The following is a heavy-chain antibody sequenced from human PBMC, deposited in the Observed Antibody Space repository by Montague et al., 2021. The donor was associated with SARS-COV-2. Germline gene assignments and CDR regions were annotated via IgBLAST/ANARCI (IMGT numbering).Heavy chain of an antibody. V-gene: IGHV4-34*01. D-gene: IGHD3-22*01. CDR1: GGSFGDDH. CDR3: ARGHLSVSMIVVVFTSASYYFDY. J-gene: IGHJ4*02. Sequence: ETLSLTCGVYGGSFGDDHWSWIRQPPGKGLEWIGDIKQSGSTNXNPSLKSRVTISVDTSKNQFSLKLTSVTAADTAVYFCARGHLSVSMIVVVFTSASYYFDYWGQGAQVTVSS. CDR2: IKQSGST.